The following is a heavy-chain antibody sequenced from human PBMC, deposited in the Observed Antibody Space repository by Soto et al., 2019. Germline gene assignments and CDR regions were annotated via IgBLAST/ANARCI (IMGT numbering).Heavy chain of an antibody. CDR2: ISYDGSNK. CDR3: AKGHNSALYATLDY. J-gene: IGHJ4*02. V-gene: IGHV3-30*18. Sequence: GGSLRLSCAAAGFTFRRYGMHWVRQAPGKGLEWGAIISYDGSNKYSADSVEGRFSISRDNSKNTLYLQLNSLSAPATPVYYCAKGHNSALYATLDYWAQGTPVTVSS. D-gene: IGHD2-8*01. CDR1: GFTFRRYG.